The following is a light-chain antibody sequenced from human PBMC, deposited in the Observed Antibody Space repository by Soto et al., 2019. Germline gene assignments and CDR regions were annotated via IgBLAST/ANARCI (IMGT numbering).Light chain of an antibody. V-gene: IGKV1-17*03. Sequence: DIQMTQSPSAMSASVGDRVTITCRASQGIKNLLVWFQQKPGKVPKRLIYGASSLQSGVPSRFSGSGSGTEFTLTISSLQPDDFGTYYCLQHSTYPLTFGGGTKVEIK. J-gene: IGKJ4*01. CDR3: LQHSTYPLT. CDR1: QGIKNL. CDR2: GAS.